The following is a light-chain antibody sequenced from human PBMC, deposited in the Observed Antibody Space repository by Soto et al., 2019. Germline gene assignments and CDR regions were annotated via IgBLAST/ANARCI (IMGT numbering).Light chain of an antibody. CDR3: QQYINWPVT. Sequence: EIVMTQSPATLSVSPGERATLSCRASQSVSSNLAWYQQKPGQAPRPLIYGASTRATGIPARFSGSGSGTEFTLTISSLQSEDFAVYYCQQYINWPVTFGQGTKVEIK. J-gene: IGKJ1*01. V-gene: IGKV3-15*01. CDR2: GAS. CDR1: QSVSSN.